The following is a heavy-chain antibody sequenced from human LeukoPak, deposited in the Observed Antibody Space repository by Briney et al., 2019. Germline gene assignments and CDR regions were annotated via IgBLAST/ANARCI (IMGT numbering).Heavy chain of an antibody. D-gene: IGHD5-18*01. CDR2: ISSSSSYI. Sequence: GGSLRLSCAASGFTFSSYSMNWVRQAPGKGLEWVSSISSSSSYIYYADSVKGRFTISRDNAKNSLYLQMNSLRAEDTAVYYCARASNVDTARVGYWGQGTLVTVSS. J-gene: IGHJ4*02. CDR3: ARASNVDTARVGY. CDR1: GFTFSSYS. V-gene: IGHV3-21*01.